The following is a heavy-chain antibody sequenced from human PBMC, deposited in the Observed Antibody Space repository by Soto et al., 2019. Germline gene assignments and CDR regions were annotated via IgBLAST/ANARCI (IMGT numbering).Heavy chain of an antibody. CDR3: AHGAWSGGSCYSGYNWFDP. Sequence: QITLKESGPTLVKPTQPLTLTCTFSGFSLSTSGVGVGWIRQPPGKALEWLALIYWDDDKRYSPSLKSRLTITKDPSKNQVVLTMTNMDPVDTATYYCAHGAWSGGSCYSGYNWFDPWGQGTLVTVSS. V-gene: IGHV2-5*02. CDR1: GFSLSTSGVG. CDR2: IYWDDDK. J-gene: IGHJ5*02. D-gene: IGHD2-15*01.